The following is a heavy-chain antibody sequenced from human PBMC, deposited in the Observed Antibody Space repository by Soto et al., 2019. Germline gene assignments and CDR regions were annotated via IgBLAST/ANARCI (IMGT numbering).Heavy chain of an antibody. CDR3: ARTRCSSTSCYLQDYYYYYSYGMDV. CDR2: INPPGGTI. J-gene: IGHJ6*02. D-gene: IGHD2-2*01. CDR1: EYTFSNYY. Sequence: ASVKVSCKASEYTFSNYYIHWVRQAPGQGLEWMGVINPPGGTIINAQKFQGRVTMTRDTSTGTVYMELSSLRSDDTAVYYCARTRCSSTSCYLQDYYYYYSYGMDVWGQGTTVTVSS. V-gene: IGHV1-46*01.